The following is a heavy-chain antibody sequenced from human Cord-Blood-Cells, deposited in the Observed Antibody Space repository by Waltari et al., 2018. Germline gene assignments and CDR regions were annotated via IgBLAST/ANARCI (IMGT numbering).Heavy chain of an antibody. CDR2: INPKSGGT. Sequence: QVQLVQSGAEVKKPGASVKVSCKASGYTFTGYYMHWVRQAPGQGLEWMGWINPKSGGTNYAQKFQGRVTMTRDTSISTAYMELSRLRSDDTAVYYCARDGSSGSYYRWVDPWGQVTLVTVSS. CDR1: GYTFTGYY. J-gene: IGHJ5*02. D-gene: IGHD1-26*01. CDR3: ARDGSSGSYYRWVDP. V-gene: IGHV1-2*02.